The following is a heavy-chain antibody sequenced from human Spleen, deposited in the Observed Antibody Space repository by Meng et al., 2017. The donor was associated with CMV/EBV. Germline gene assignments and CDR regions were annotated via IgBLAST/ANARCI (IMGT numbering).Heavy chain of an antibody. CDR2: TAYDDNSK. V-gene: IGHV3-30*01. J-gene: IGHJ4*02. CDR3: ARGGVAVTTSYFDS. D-gene: IGHD2-21*02. Sequence: ASGLTFSNYATLWVRQAPSKGLEWVAITAYDDNSKNYAESVKGRFTISRDNSKNTLYLQMNSLRVEDTAVYYCARGGVAVTTSYFDSWGQGTLVTVSS. CDR1: GLTFSNYA.